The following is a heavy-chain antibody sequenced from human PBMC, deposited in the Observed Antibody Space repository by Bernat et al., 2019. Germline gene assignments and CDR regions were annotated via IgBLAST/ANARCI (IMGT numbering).Heavy chain of an antibody. CDR1: GFTFSSYA. CDR2: ISGSGGST. CDR3: ANFEHIARDYYDSSGYYYGGY. D-gene: IGHD3-22*01. V-gene: IGHV3-23*01. Sequence: EVQLLESGGGLVQPGGSLRLSCAASGFTFSSYAMSWVRQAPGKGLEWVSAISGSGGSTYYADSVKGRFTISRDNSKNTLYLQMNSLRAEDTAVYYCANFEHIARDYYDSSGYYYGGYWGQGTLVTVSS. J-gene: IGHJ4*02.